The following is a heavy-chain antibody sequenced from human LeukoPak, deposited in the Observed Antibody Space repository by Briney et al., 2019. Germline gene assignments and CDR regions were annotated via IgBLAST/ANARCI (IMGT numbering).Heavy chain of an antibody. Sequence: SQTLSLTCTVSGGSISSGDYYWSWIRQPPGKGLEWIGYIYYSGSTYYNPSLKSRVTISVDTSKNQFSLKLSSVTAADTAVYYCARVQMATLHFDYWGQGTPVTVSS. J-gene: IGHJ4*02. D-gene: IGHD5-24*01. V-gene: IGHV4-30-4*01. CDR3: ARVQMATLHFDY. CDR1: GGSISSGDYY. CDR2: IYYSGST.